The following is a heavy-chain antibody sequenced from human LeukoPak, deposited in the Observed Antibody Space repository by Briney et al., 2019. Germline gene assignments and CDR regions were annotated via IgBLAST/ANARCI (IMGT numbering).Heavy chain of an antibody. CDR2: ISGSGDFT. CDR1: GFPFSSYA. V-gene: IGHV3-23*01. J-gene: IGHJ4*02. D-gene: IGHD3-3*01. CDR3: ARGRYDFWSGYYRPPDY. Sequence: GGSLRLSCAASGFPFSSYAMSWVRQAPGKGLEWVSAISGSGDFTYYADSVKGRFTISRDNAKNSLYLQMNSLRAEDTAVYYCARGRYDFWSGYYRPPDYWGQGTLVTVSS.